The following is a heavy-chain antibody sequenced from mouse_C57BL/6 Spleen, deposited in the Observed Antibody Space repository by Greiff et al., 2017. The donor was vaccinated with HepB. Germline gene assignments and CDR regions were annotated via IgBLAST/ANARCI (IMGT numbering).Heavy chain of an antibody. CDR1: GYTFTNYW. CDR2: IYPGGGYT. D-gene: IGHD2-2*01. V-gene: IGHV1-63*01. Sequence: VHLVESGAELVRPGTSVKMSCKASGYTFTNYWIGWAKQRPGHGLEWIGDIYPGGGYTNYNEKFKGKATLTADKSSSTAYMQFSILTSEDSAIYYGARGVTKGAMDYWGQGTSVTVSS. CDR3: ARGVTKGAMDY. J-gene: IGHJ4*01.